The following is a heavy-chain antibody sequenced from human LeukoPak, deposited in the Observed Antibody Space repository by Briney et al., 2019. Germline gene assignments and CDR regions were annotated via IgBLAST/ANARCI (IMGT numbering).Heavy chain of an antibody. CDR3: AREECGGGSCFRFDP. Sequence: SETLSLTCTVSGGSISSGSYHWSWIRQPAGKGLEWIGRIYSSGSTNYNPSLKSRVTILVDASKNQFSLKLSSVTAADTAVYYCAREECGGGSCFRFDPWGQGTLVTVSS. CDR1: GGSISSGSYH. V-gene: IGHV4-61*02. CDR2: IYSSGST. J-gene: IGHJ5*02. D-gene: IGHD2-15*01.